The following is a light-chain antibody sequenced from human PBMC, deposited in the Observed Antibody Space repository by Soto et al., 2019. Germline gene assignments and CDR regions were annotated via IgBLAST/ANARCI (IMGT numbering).Light chain of an antibody. CDR2: GAS. CDR3: QHYNRWPRTWT. Sequence: DIVLTKSPGTLSLAPGERDTLSCRASQSVSSNLAWYQQTPGQAPRLLIYGASTRATGIPARFSGSGSGTEFTLTISSLQSEEFAGYHCQHYNRWPRTWTGGQGNKGDIK. J-gene: IGKJ1*01. CDR1: QSVSSN. V-gene: IGKV3-15*01.